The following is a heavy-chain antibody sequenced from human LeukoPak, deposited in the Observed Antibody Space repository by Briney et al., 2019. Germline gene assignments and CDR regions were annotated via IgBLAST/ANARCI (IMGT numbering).Heavy chain of an antibody. J-gene: IGHJ4*02. CDR2: IIPIFGTA. CDR1: GGTFSSYA. D-gene: IGHD5-18*01. V-gene: IGHV1-69*13. CDR3: AKDQDHSYGFCNY. Sequence: ASVKVSCKASGGTFSSYAISWVRQAPGQGLEWMGGIIPIFGTANYAQKFQGRVTITADESTSTAYMELSSLRAEDTAVYYCAKDQDHSYGFCNYWGQGTLVTVSS.